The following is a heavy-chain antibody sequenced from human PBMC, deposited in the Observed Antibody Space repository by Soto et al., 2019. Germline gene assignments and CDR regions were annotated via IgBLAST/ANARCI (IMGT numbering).Heavy chain of an antibody. J-gene: IGHJ4*02. Sequence: GGPLRLSCAASGFTFSSYWMHWVRQAPGKGLVWVSRITSDGSSTTYADSVKGRFTISRDNAKNTLYLQMNSLRAEDTAVYYCARGGLERRLDYWRQGTLVTVSS. CDR1: GFTFSSYW. CDR3: ARGGLERRLDY. CDR2: ITSDGSST. D-gene: IGHD1-1*01. V-gene: IGHV3-74*03.